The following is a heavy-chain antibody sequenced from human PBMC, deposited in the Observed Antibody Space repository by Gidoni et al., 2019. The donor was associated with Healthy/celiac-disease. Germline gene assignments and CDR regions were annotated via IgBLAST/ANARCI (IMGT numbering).Heavy chain of an antibody. D-gene: IGHD5-18*01. J-gene: IGHJ3*02. CDR2: ISGSGGST. Sequence: DVQLLESGGGLVQPGGSLRLSCSASGFTFSCDAMSWVRQAHGKGLEWVSAISGSGGSTYLSDSVKGRFTISRDNSKNTLYLQMNSLRAEDKAVYYCAKDLEVGYSYGFAFDIWGQGTMVTVSS. CDR1: GFTFSCDA. V-gene: IGHV3-23*01. CDR3: AKDLEVGYSYGFAFDI.